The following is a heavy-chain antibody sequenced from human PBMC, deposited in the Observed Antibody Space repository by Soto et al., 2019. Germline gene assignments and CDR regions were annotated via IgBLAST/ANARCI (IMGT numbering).Heavy chain of an antibody. CDR1: GGSISSSSYY. CDR2: IYYSGST. D-gene: IGHD6-13*01. V-gene: IGHV4-39*02. J-gene: IGHJ6*02. Sequence: SETLSLTCTVSGGSISSSSYYWGWIRQPPGKGLEWIGSIYYSGSTYYNPSLKSRVTISVDTSKNQFSLKLSSVTAADTAVYYCATESAADTYYYYGMDVWGQGTTVTVS. CDR3: ATESAADTYYYYGMDV.